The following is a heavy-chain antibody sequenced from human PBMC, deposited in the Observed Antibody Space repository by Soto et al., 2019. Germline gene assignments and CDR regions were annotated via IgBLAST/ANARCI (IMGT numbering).Heavy chain of an antibody. CDR3: AREVYYYGSGSYSRIRHQDPNWFDP. Sequence: GASVNVSCKASGYTFTVYYMHWVRQAPGQGLEWMGWINPNSGGTNYAQKFQGWVTMTRDTSISTAYMELSRLRSDDTAVYYCAREVYYYGSGSYSRIRHQDPNWFDPWGEGTLVTVSS. J-gene: IGHJ5*02. CDR2: INPNSGGT. D-gene: IGHD3-10*01. CDR1: GYTFTVYY. V-gene: IGHV1-2*04.